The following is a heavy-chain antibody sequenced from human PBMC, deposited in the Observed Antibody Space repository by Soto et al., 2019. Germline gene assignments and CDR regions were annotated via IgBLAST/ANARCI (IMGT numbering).Heavy chain of an antibody. CDR3: AKDRRADWESYYYYAMDV. CDR2: IVVDSNTA. CDR1: GSTFNNFA. V-gene: IGHV1-69*06. Sequence: QVVLLQSGAEVKEPGSSVRVSCQVSGSTFNNFAFSWVRQAPGHGPEWMGGIVVDSNTAEYSQRFQDRVTITADTSTDTLYMELGSLTFEDTAVYYCAKDRRADWESYYYYAMDVWGQGTTVTVSS. J-gene: IGHJ6*02. D-gene: IGHD1-26*01.